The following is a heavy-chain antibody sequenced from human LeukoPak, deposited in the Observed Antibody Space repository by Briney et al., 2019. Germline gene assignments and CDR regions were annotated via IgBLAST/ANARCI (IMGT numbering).Heavy chain of an antibody. J-gene: IGHJ4*02. V-gene: IGHV4-34*01. CDR2: INHSGST. Sequence: PSETLSLTCAVYGGSFSGYYWSWIRQPPGKGLEWIGEINHSGSTNYNPSLKSRVTISVDTSKNQFSLKLSSVTAADTAVYYCARGVRYFDYWGQGTLVTVSS. CDR1: GGSFSGYY. D-gene: IGHD3-10*01. CDR3: ARGVRYFDY.